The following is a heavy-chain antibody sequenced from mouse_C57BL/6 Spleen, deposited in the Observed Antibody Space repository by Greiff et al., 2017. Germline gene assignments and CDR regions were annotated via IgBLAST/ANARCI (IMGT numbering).Heavy chain of an antibody. CDR3: GRDLGGAWFAY. V-gene: IGHV1-11*01. J-gene: IGHJ3*01. Sequence: VQLQQSGAELASPGASVTLSCKASGYTFTDHIMNWVKKRPGQGLEWIGRIYPVSGGTNYNQKFMGKATFTVDRSSSPVYMVFTSLTSECPAVYYCGRDLGGAWFAYWGQGTLVTGSA. CDR1: GYTFTDHI. CDR2: IYPVSGGT.